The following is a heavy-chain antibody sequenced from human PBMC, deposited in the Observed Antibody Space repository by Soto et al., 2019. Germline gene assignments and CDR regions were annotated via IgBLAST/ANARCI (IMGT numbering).Heavy chain of an antibody. Sequence: GASVKVSCKASGYTFTSYDINWVRQATGQGLEWMGWMNPNSGNTGYAQKFQGRVTMTRNTSISTAYMELSSLRSEDTAVYYCARGGVLMVYAITRYYGMDVWGQGTTVTVSS. V-gene: IGHV1-8*01. D-gene: IGHD2-8*01. CDR3: ARGGVLMVYAITRYYGMDV. CDR1: GYTFTSYD. J-gene: IGHJ6*02. CDR2: MNPNSGNT.